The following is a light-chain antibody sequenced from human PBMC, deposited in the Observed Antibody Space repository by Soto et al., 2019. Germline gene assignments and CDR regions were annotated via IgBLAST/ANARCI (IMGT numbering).Light chain of an antibody. CDR3: AAWDDSLNGLYV. J-gene: IGLJ1*01. CDR1: SSNIGSNT. V-gene: IGLV1-44*01. CDR2: SNN. Sequence: QSVLTQPPSASGTPGQRVTISCSGSSSNIGSNTVNWYQQLPGTAPKFLIYSNNQRPSGVPDRFSGSKSGTSASLASSGLQSEDEADYYCAAWDDSLNGLYVFGTGTKLTVL.